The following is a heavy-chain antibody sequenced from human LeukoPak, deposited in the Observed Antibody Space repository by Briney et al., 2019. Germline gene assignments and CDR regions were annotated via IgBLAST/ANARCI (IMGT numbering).Heavy chain of an antibody. CDR1: GFTFSSYG. CDR2: ISGSGGST. V-gene: IGHV3-23*01. CDR3: AKDSADDSSGYYLFDFDC. Sequence: GGSLRLSCAASGFTFSSYGMSWVRQAPGKGLEWVSAISGSGGSTYYADSVKGRFTISRDNSKNTLYLQMNSLRAEDTAVYYCAKDSADDSSGYYLFDFDCWGQGTLVTVSS. J-gene: IGHJ4*02. D-gene: IGHD3-22*01.